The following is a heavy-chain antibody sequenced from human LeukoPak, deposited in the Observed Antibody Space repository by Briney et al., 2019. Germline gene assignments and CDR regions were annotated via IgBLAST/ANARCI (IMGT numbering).Heavy chain of an antibody. J-gene: IGHJ4*02. Sequence: AGGSPRRSGAASGFTCSSYAMSWVRQAPGEGLEWVSLLSGSGGSTYYADSVKGRFTISRDNSKNTLYLQMNSLRAEDTAVYYCAKAWLEQGGMFDYWGQGTPVTVSS. D-gene: IGHD1/OR15-1a*01. V-gene: IGHV3-23*01. CDR1: GFTCSSYA. CDR3: AKAWLEQGGMFDY. CDR2: LSGSGGST.